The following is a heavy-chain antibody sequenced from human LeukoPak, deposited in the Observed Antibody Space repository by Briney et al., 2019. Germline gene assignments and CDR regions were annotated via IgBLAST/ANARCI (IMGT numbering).Heavy chain of an antibody. J-gene: IGHJ4*02. V-gene: IGHV4-4*09. CDR2: IYTSGSI. CDR3: ASHSSRITRTHV. CDR1: GGSISSYY. D-gene: IGHD1-7*01. Sequence: KPSETLSLTCTVSGGSISSYYWSWIRQPPGKGLEWIGYIYTSGSINYNPSLKSRVTISVDTSKNQFSLKLSSVTAADTAVYYCASHSSRITRTHVWGQGTLVTVSS.